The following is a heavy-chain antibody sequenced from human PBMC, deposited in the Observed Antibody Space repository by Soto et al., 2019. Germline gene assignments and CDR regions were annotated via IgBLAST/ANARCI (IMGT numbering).Heavy chain of an antibody. V-gene: IGHV3-21*01. Sequence: GGSLRLSCAASGFTFSSYSMNWVRQAPGKGLEWVSSISRSSSYIYYADSVKGRFTISRDNAKNSLYLQMNSLRAEDTAVYYCARDLHDYVSFWFVPWGQGTLVTVSS. CDR2: ISRSSSYI. CDR3: ARDLHDYVSFWFVP. J-gene: IGHJ5*02. CDR1: GFTFSSYS. D-gene: IGHD3-16*01.